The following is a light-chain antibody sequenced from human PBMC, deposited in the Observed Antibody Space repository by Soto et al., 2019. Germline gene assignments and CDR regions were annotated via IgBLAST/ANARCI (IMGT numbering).Light chain of an antibody. CDR3: QQSYSTPPT. J-gene: IGKJ4*01. CDR1: QTISKY. CDR2: GAS. V-gene: IGKV1-39*01. Sequence: DIQMTQSPTSLSASVGDRVTITCRASQTISKYLNWYRQKPGEAPTLLIYGASSLQSGVPSRFIGSGSGMEFTLTISSLQPEDFATYYWQQSYSTPPTFGGGTKVEIK.